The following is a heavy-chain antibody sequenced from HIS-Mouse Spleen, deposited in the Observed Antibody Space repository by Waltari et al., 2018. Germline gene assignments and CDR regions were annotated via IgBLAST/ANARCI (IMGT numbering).Heavy chain of an antibody. Sequence: QVQLLESGGGVVQPGRSLRLSCASSVSTFGSYGMPRVRQAPGKGLEWGEVISYDGSNKYYADSVKGRFTISRDNSKNTLYLQMNSLRAEDTAVYYCAKDRGSQFDYWGQGTLVTVSS. CDR3: AKDRGSQFDY. J-gene: IGHJ4*02. CDR1: VSTFGSYG. CDR2: ISYDGSNK. V-gene: IGHV3-30*18. D-gene: IGHD1-26*01.